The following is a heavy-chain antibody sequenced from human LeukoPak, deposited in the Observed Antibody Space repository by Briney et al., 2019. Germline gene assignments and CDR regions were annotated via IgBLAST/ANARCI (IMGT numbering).Heavy chain of an antibody. J-gene: IGHJ3*02. Sequence: ASVKVSCKASGYTFTSYGISWVRQATGQGLEWMGWISAYNGNTNYAQKLQGRVTMTTDTSTSTAYMELRSLRSDDTAVYYCARDRWGYSGYDLNVDAFDIWGQGTMVTVSS. CDR3: ARDRWGYSGYDLNVDAFDI. V-gene: IGHV1-18*01. CDR2: ISAYNGNT. CDR1: GYTFTSYG. D-gene: IGHD5-12*01.